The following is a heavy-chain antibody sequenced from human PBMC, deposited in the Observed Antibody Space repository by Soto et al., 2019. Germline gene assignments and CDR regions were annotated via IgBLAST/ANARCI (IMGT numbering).Heavy chain of an antibody. CDR3: ARPSSFFDSYYFAY. D-gene: IGHD3-9*01. CDR2: ISSSSSYT. J-gene: IGHJ4*02. V-gene: IGHV3-11*03. CDR1: GFTCSDYY. Sequence: GGSLRLSCAASGFTCSDYYMSWIRQAPGKGLEWVSYISSSSSYTNYADSVKGRFTISRDNAKNSLYLQMNSLRAEDSAVYYCARPSSFFDSYYFAYWGQGTPVTVSS.